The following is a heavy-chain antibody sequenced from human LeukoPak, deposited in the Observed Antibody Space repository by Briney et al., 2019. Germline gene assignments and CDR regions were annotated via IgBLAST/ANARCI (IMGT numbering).Heavy chain of an antibody. D-gene: IGHD3-10*01. V-gene: IGHV3-33*01. CDR1: GFTFSSCG. J-gene: IGHJ4*02. CDR2: IWYDGSNK. Sequence: PGRSLRLSCAASGFTFSSCGMHWVRQAPGKGLEWVAVIWYDGSNKYYADSVKGRFTISRDNSKNTLYLQMNSLRAEDTAVYYCARTQGRFYGSGSYQGFDYWGQGALVTVSS. CDR3: ARTQGRFYGSGSYQGFDY.